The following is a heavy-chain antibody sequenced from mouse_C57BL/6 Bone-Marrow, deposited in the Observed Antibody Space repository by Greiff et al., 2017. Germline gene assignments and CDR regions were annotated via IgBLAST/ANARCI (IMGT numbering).Heavy chain of an antibody. CDR1: GYTFTSYG. J-gene: IGHJ2*01. CDR2: IYPRSGNT. Sequence: VQVVESGAELARPGASVKLSCKASGYTFTSYGISWVKQRTGQGLEWIGEIYPRSGNTYYNEKFKGKATLTADKSSSTAYMELRSLTSEDSAVYFCARGGQTTSEGYWGQGTTLTVSS. V-gene: IGHV1-81*01. CDR3: ARGGQTTSEGY. D-gene: IGHD1-1*01.